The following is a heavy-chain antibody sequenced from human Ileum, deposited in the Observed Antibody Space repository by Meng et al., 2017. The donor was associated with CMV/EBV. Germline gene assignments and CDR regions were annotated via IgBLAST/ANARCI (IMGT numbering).Heavy chain of an antibody. CDR1: GYTFTGYF. CDR2: IHPRSGGT. CDR3: VRGITMGTTGWHFDY. D-gene: IGHD1-26*01. Sequence: QVQLVQSGAEVRKPGASVKVSCKASGYTFTGYFMHWVRQAPGQGLEWMGYIHPRSGGTKYAQNFQGRVTMTRDTSTSTASMELSRLRNDDTAVYYCVRGITMGTTGWHFDYRGQGALVTVSS. V-gene: IGHV1-2*02. J-gene: IGHJ4*02.